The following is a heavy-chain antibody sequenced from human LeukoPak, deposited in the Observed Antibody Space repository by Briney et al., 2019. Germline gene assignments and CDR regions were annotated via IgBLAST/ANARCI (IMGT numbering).Heavy chain of an antibody. V-gene: IGHV4-59*01. J-gene: IGHJ5*02. Sequence: PSETLSLTCTVSGGSISSYYWSWIRQPPGKGLEWIGYIYYSGSTNYNPSLKSRVTISVDTSRNQFSLKLSSVTAADTAVYYCARRPGYYDSSGYFAWFDPWGQGTLVTVSS. CDR1: GGSISSYY. CDR2: IYYSGST. D-gene: IGHD3-22*01. CDR3: ARRPGYYDSSGYFAWFDP.